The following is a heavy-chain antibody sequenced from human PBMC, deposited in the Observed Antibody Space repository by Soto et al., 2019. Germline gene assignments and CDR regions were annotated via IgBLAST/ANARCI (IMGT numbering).Heavy chain of an antibody. CDR1: GFTLSVYD. CDR2: LGIAGDT. CDR3: ARAVGGTYFDY. J-gene: IGHJ4*02. Sequence: EVQLVESGGGLVQPGGSLRLSCAVSGFTLSVYDMHWVRQATGKGLEWVSVLGIAGDTYYPGSVKGRFTISGENARNSLYLQMNSLRAGDTAVYYCARAVGGTYFDYWGRGTLVTVSS. D-gene: IGHD1-26*01. V-gene: IGHV3-13*01.